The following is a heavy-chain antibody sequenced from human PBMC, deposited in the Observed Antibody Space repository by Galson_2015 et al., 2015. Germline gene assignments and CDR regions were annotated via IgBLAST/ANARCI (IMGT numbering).Heavy chain of an antibody. J-gene: IGHJ1*01. D-gene: IGHD6-19*01. Sequence: VKVSCKASGYTFTSYAMHWVRQAPGQRLEWMGWINAGNGNTKYSQKFQGRVTITRDTSASTAYMELSSLRSEDTAVYYCARDGSSGWYRAEYFQHWGQGTLVTVSS. CDR3: ARDGSSGWYRAEYFQH. CDR2: INAGNGNT. CDR1: GYTFTSYA. V-gene: IGHV1-3*01.